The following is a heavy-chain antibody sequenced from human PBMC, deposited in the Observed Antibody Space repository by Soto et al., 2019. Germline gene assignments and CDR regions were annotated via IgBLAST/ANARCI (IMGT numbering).Heavy chain of an antibody. CDR1: GFTFSSYW. Sequence: GGSLRLSCAASGFTFSSYWMHWVRQDPGKGLVWVSRINSDGSSTSYADSVKGRFTISRDNAKNTLYLQMNSLRAEDTAVYYCARWSVSGWDYVGWFDPWGQGTLVTVSS. V-gene: IGHV3-74*01. CDR3: ARWSVSGWDYVGWFDP. CDR2: INSDGSST. D-gene: IGHD1-7*01. J-gene: IGHJ5*02.